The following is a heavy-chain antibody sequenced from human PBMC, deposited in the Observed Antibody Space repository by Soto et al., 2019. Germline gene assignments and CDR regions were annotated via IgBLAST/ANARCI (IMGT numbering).Heavy chain of an antibody. D-gene: IGHD5-12*01. CDR3: VRDSPIGSTFSGYDGIDY. Sequence: ASLKVSCKSSGGPFSSYAISWVRQAPGQGLEWMGGIIPIFGTANYAQKFQGRVTITADESTSTAYMELSSLRSEDTAVYYCVRDSPIGSTFSGYDGIDYWGQGTLVTVSS. CDR1: GGPFSSYA. J-gene: IGHJ4*02. CDR2: IIPIFGTA. V-gene: IGHV1-69*13.